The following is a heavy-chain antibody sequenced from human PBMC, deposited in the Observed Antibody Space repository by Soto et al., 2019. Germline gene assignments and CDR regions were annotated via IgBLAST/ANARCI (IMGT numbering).Heavy chain of an antibody. CDR2: IHSSGST. D-gene: IGHD6-13*01. CDR1: GASMNSYH. CDR3: ARDQGVAAAGITWFDP. V-gene: IGHV4-4*07. Sequence: SETLSLTCSVSGASMNSYHWSWIRQPAGKGLEWIGHIHSSGSTNYNPSLKSRVTMSVDTSKNQFSLRLMSLTAADTAVYYCARDQGVAAAGITWFDPWGQGSLVTVSS. J-gene: IGHJ5*02.